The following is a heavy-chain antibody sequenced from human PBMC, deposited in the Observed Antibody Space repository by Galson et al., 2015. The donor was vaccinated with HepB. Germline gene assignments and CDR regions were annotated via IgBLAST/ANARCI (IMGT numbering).Heavy chain of an antibody. V-gene: IGHV1-2*02. D-gene: IGHD6-19*01. Sequence: SVKVSCKASGYTFTSYYMHWVRQAPGQGLEWMGWINPNSGGTNYAQKFQGRVTMTRDTSISTAYMELSRLRSDDTAVYYCARLTLKKYSSGDFDYWGQGTLVTVSS. J-gene: IGHJ4*02. CDR1: GYTFTSYY. CDR2: INPNSGGT. CDR3: ARLTLKKYSSGDFDY.